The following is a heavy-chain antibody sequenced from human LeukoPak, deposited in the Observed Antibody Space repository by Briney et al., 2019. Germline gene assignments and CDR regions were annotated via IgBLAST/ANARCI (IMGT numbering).Heavy chain of an antibody. V-gene: IGHV4-59*01. CDR1: GGSISSYY. Sequence: PSETLSLTCTVSGGSISSYYWSWIRQPPGKGLEWIGYIYYSGSTNYNPSLKSRVTISVDTSKNQFSLKLSSVTAADTAVYYCARDRSAGGFDYWGQGTLVTVSS. CDR2: IYYSGST. J-gene: IGHJ4*02. D-gene: IGHD3-10*01. CDR3: ARDRSAGGFDY.